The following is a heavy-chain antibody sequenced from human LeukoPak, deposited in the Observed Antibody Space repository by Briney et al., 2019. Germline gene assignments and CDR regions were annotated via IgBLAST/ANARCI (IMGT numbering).Heavy chain of an antibody. J-gene: IGHJ4*02. V-gene: IGHV1-46*01. D-gene: IGHD3-3*01. CDR2: INPSGGST. Sequence: GASVKVSCKASGYTFTSYYMHWVRQAPGQGLEWMGIINPSGGSTSYAQKFQGRVTMTRDTSTSTVYMELSSLRSEDTAVYYCARDSEPWTYYDFWSGYLSNYFDYWGQGTLVTVSS. CDR3: ARDSEPWTYYDFWSGYLSNYFDY. CDR1: GYTFTSYY.